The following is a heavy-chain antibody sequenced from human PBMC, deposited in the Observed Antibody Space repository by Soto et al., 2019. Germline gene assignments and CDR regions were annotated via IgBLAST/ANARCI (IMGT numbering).Heavy chain of an antibody. V-gene: IGHV1-69*06. CDR2: IIPIFGTA. Sequence: SVKVSCKASGGTFSSYAISWVRQAPGQGLEWMGGIIPIFGTANYAQKFQGRVTITADKSTSTAYMERSSLRSEDTAVYYCASPTHTIFGVVITYGLYGMDVWGQGTTVTVSS. CDR3: ASPTHTIFGVVITYGLYGMDV. CDR1: GGTFSSYA. J-gene: IGHJ6*02. D-gene: IGHD3-3*01.